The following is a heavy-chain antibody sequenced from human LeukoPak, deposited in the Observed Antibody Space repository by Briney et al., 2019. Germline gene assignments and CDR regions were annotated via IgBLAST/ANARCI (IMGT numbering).Heavy chain of an antibody. Sequence: PSETLSLTCTVSGGSISGYYWSWIRQPPGKGLEWIGYIYYSGSTNYNPSLKSRVTISVDTSKNQFSLKLSSVTAADTAVYYCARTSSSSGPADYWGQGTLVTVSS. CDR2: IYYSGST. V-gene: IGHV4-59*01. CDR3: ARTSSSSGPADY. J-gene: IGHJ4*02. CDR1: GGSISGYY. D-gene: IGHD6-6*01.